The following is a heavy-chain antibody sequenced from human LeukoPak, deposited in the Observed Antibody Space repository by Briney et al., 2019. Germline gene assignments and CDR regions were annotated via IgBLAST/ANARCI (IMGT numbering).Heavy chain of an antibody. Sequence: ASVKVSCKASGYTFNSYGISWVRQAPGQGLEWMGWISAYNGNTKYAQNLQGRGTMTTDTPTSTAYMELRSLRSDDTAVYYCARSLSVGAPYYFDSWGQGTLVTVSS. CDR1: GYTFNSYG. V-gene: IGHV1-18*01. D-gene: IGHD1-26*01. J-gene: IGHJ4*02. CDR2: ISAYNGNT. CDR3: ARSLSVGAPYYFDS.